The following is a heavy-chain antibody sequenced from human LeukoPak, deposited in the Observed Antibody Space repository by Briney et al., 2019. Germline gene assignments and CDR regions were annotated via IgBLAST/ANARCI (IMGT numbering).Heavy chain of an antibody. J-gene: IGHJ4*02. V-gene: IGHV3-23*01. CDR1: GFSFGDYA. CDR2: ISGSAHKI. Sequence: GGSLRLSCTASGFSFGDYAMTWSRRAPGKGLDWVSVISGSAHKIRYADSVKGRFTISRDNSENIVYLQMNNLRVEDTAVYYCAGRRTGYSSGYGHWGQGTLVTVSS. D-gene: IGHD5-18*01. CDR3: AGRRTGYSSGYGH.